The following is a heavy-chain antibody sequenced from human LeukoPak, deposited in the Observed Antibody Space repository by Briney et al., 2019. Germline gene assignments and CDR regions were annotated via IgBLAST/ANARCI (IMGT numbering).Heavy chain of an antibody. V-gene: IGHV3-66*01. D-gene: IGHD6-19*01. CDR1: EFIVSINY. CDR3: ARDPPVYSSGWNDY. Sequence: GGSLRLSCAASEFIVSINYMTWVRQAPGKGLEWVSLIYSRGDTKYADSVKGRFTISRDNPKNTLYLQMNSLRAEDTAVYYCARDPPVYSSGWNDYWGQGTLVTVSS. CDR2: IYSRGDT. J-gene: IGHJ4*02.